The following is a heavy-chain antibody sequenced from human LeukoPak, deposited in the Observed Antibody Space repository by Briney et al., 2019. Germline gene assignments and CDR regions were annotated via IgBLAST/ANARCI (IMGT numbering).Heavy chain of an antibody. Sequence: GGSLRLSCAASGFTFSNFWMSWVRQAPGKGLEWVANIKEDGSEKYYVDSVKGRFTISRDNAKNSLYLEMNSLRAEDTAVYYCAREVVRTTGIVNYWGQGTLVTVSS. D-gene: IGHD2-21*01. CDR3: AREVVRTTGIVNY. CDR1: GFTFSNFW. J-gene: IGHJ4*02. CDR2: IKEDGSEK. V-gene: IGHV3-7*01.